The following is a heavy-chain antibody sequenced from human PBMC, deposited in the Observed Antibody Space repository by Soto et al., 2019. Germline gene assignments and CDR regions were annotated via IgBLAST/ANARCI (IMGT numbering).Heavy chain of an antibody. CDR2: IYPGDSDT. D-gene: IGHD3-22*01. CDR1: GDSVSSYW. CDR3: ARLGYYDSSGVVDY. V-gene: IGHV5-51*07. J-gene: IGHJ4*02. Sequence: VKSSCKGCGDSVSSYWSGSLHQKNGKGLEWMGIIYPGDSDTRYSPSFQGQVTISADKSISTAYLQWSSLKASDTAMYYCARLGYYDSSGVVDYWGQGTLVTVSS.